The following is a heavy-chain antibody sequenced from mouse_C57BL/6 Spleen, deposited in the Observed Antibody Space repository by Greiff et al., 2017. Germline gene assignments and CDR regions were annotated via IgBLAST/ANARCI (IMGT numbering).Heavy chain of an antibody. J-gene: IGHJ4*01. V-gene: IGHV1-55*01. CDR1: GYTFTSYW. CDR3: ASPPYSYAMDY. Sequence: VKLQQPGAELVKPGASVKMSCKASGYTFTSYWITWVKQRPGQGLEWIGDIYPGSGSTNYNEKFKSKATLTVDTSSSTAYMQLSSLTSEDSAVYYCASPPYSYAMDYWGQGTSVTVSS. CDR2: IYPGSGST. D-gene: IGHD1-1*01.